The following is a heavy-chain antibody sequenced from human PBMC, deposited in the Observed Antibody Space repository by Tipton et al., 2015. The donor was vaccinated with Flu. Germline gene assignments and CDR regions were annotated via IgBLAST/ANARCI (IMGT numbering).Heavy chain of an antibody. CDR2: IYYSGST. CDR3: ARGVAVAMYFQH. CDR1: GGSISSYY. Sequence: TLSLTCTVSGGSISSYYWSWIRQPPGKGLEWIGYIYYSGSTNYNPSLKSRVTISVDTSKNQFSLKLSSVTAADTAVYYCARGVAVAMYFQHWGQGTLVTVSS. D-gene: IGHD6-19*01. J-gene: IGHJ1*01. V-gene: IGHV4-59*01.